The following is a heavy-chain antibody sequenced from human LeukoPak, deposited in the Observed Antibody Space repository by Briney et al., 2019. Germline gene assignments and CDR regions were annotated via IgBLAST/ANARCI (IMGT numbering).Heavy chain of an antibody. Sequence: GRSLRLSCAASGFTFSSYGMHWVRQAPGKGLEWVAVIWYDGSNKYYADSVKGRFTISRDNSKNTLYLQMNSLRAEDTAVYYCAREFKVDDAYYYGMDVWGQGTTVTVSS. V-gene: IGHV3-33*01. J-gene: IGHJ6*02. CDR2: IWYDGSNK. CDR1: GFTFSSYG. CDR3: AREFKVDDAYYYGMDV.